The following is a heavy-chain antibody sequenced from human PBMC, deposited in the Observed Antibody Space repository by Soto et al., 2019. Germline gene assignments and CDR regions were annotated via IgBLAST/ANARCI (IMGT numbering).Heavy chain of an antibody. CDR1: GFTFSSYA. J-gene: IGHJ5*02. D-gene: IGHD3-16*01. CDR3: AKSDRGWFGPFDP. Sequence: EVQLLESGGGLVQPGGSLRLSCAASGFTFSSYAMSWVRQAPGKGLEWVSAISGSGGSTYYADSVKGRFTISRDNSKSTLYLQMNSRRAEDTAVYYCAKSDRGWFGPFDPWGQGTLVTVSS. V-gene: IGHV3-23*01. CDR2: ISGSGGST.